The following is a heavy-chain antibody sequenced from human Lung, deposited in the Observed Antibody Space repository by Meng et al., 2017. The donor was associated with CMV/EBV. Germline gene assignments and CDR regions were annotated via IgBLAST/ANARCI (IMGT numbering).Heavy chain of an antibody. D-gene: IGHD1-26*01. CDR2: IYYSGST. V-gene: IGHV4-61*01. CDR3: VRDEIVGATTRGIDV. Sequence: LXCTVSGGSVSNDRYFWGWIRQTPGKRLEWLGYIYYSGSTYYNPALKSRVTISVDTSKNQFSLRLSSVTVADTAIFYCVRDEIVGATTRGIDVWGRGXTVTVSS. CDR1: GGSVSNDRYF. J-gene: IGHJ6*02.